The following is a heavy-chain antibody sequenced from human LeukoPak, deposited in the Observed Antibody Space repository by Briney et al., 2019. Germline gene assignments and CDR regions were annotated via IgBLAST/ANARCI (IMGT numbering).Heavy chain of an antibody. J-gene: IGHJ6*02. V-gene: IGHV3-30-3*01. CDR3: ARVFDTAMVTEYYYYGMDV. D-gene: IGHD5-18*01. CDR2: ISYDGSNK. CDR1: GFTFSSYA. Sequence: TGGSLRLSCAASGFTFSSYAMHWVRQAPGKGLEWVAVISYDGSNKYYADSVKGRFTISRDNSKNTLYLQMNSLRAEDTAVYYCARVFDTAMVTEYYYYGMDVWGQGTTVTVSS.